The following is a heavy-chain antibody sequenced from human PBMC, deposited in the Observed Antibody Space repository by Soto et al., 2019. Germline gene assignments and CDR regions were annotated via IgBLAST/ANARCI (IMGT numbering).Heavy chain of an antibody. Sequence: GGSLRLSCAASGFTFSSYGMHWVRQAPGKGLEWVAVIWYDGSNKYYADSVKGRFTISRDNSKNTLYLQMNSLRAEDTAVYYCARDDGTWKLSIAVAGFPDYWGQGTLVTVSS. CDR2: IWYDGSNK. J-gene: IGHJ4*02. V-gene: IGHV3-33*01. CDR3: ARDDGTWKLSIAVAGFPDY. D-gene: IGHD6-19*01. CDR1: GFTFSSYG.